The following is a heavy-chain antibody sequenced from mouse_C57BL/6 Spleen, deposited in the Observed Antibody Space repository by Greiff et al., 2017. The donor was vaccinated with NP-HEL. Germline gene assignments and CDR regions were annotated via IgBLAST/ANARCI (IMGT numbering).Heavy chain of an antibody. V-gene: IGHV1-82*01. Sequence: VQLQQSGPELVKPGASVKISCKASGYAFSSSWMNWVKQRPGKGLEWIGRIYPGDGDTNYNGKFKGKATLTADKSSSTAYMQLSSLTSEDSAVYFCASWLRGYYFDYWGQGTTLTVSS. CDR2: IYPGDGDT. CDR3: ASWLRGYYFDY. J-gene: IGHJ2*01. CDR1: GYAFSSSW.